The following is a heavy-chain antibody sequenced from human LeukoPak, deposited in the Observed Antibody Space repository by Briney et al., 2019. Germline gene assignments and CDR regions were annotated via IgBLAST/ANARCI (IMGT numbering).Heavy chain of an antibody. Sequence: SLRLACAASGSTFSDLFMDWDRQAPGKWLEWVGRSRNKANRYTPGYAASVKGRFTISRDDSKNSLSLQMNSLKTDDTAVYYCARNGYYYASGSYSYYLDYWGQGALVTVSS. D-gene: IGHD3-10*01. CDR2: SRNKANRYTP. CDR1: GSTFSDLF. V-gene: IGHV3-72*01. J-gene: IGHJ4*02. CDR3: ARNGYYYASGSYSYYLDY.